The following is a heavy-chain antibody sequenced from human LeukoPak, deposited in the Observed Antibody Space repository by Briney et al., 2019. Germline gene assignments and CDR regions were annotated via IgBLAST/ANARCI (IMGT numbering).Heavy chain of an antibody. J-gene: IGHJ3*02. CDR2: VYYSGTT. Sequence: SETLSLTCTVSGGSISSYYWSWIRQPPGKGLERIGYVYYSGTTNYNPSLQSRVTMSVDTSKNQFSLYLRSVIAADTAVYYCAREGGEQIGDAFDIWGQGTMVTVSS. CDR1: GGSISSYY. CDR3: AREGGEQIGDAFDI. D-gene: IGHD1/OR15-1a*01. V-gene: IGHV4-59*01.